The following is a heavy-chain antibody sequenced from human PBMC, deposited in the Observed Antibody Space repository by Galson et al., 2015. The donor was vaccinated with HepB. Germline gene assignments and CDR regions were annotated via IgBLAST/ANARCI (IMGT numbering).Heavy chain of an antibody. D-gene: IGHD5-12*01. CDR2: ISSSSSYI. CDR1: GFTFSSYS. CDR3: ARDLGDIVATD. Sequence: SLRLSCAASGFTFSSYSMNWVRQAPGKGLEWVSSISSSSSYIYYADSVKGRFTISRDNAKNSLYLQMNSLRAEDTAVYYCARDLGDIVATDWGQGTLVTVSS. J-gene: IGHJ4*02. V-gene: IGHV3-21*01.